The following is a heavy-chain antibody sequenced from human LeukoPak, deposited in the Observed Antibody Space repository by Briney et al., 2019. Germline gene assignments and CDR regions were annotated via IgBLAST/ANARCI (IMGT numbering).Heavy chain of an antibody. CDR3: AKDFGLYGSGSYTFDY. Sequence: GGSLRLSCAASGFTFSSYAMSWVRQAPGKGLEWVSAISGCGGSTYYADSVKGRFTISRDNSKNTLYLQMNSLRAEDTAVYYCAKDFGLYGSGSYTFDYWGQGTLVTVSS. J-gene: IGHJ4*02. D-gene: IGHD3-10*01. CDR1: GFTFSSYA. V-gene: IGHV3-23*01. CDR2: ISGCGGST.